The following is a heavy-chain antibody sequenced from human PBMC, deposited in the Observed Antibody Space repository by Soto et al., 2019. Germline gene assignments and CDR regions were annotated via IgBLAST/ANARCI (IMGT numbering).Heavy chain of an antibody. CDR3: AKDRSVDTRDWFDP. V-gene: IGHV3-23*01. CDR2: ITGSGGST. J-gene: IGHJ5*02. CDR1: GFTFGTYA. Sequence: EVQLLESGGGLVQPGGSLRLSCAASGFTFGTYAMNWVRQAPGKGLEWVSGITGSGGSTYYADSVKGRFTISRDNSENTLYLQMNSLRGDDTAVYYCAKDRSVDTRDWFDPWGQGTLATVSS. D-gene: IGHD5-18*01.